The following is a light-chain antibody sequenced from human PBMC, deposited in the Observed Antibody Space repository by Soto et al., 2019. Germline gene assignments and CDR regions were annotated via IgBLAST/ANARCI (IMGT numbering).Light chain of an antibody. CDR2: DVS. J-gene: IGKJ1*01. Sequence: IVWTQSPATLSLSPGKRASLSCKASQNISNYLIWYKQKPGQAPRLLSYDVSNRATGIPARFSGSGSGTDFTLTISSLEPEDFAVYYCQQRSNWPRTFGQGTNVDIK. CDR3: QQRSNWPRT. CDR1: QNISNY. V-gene: IGKV3-11*01.